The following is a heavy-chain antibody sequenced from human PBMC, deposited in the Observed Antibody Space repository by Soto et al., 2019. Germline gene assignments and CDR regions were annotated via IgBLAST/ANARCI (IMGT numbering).Heavy chain of an antibody. D-gene: IGHD4-4*01. J-gene: IGHJ6*02. CDR2: IYYSGST. CDR3: ARAKHSKYVYSGMDV. CDR1: GGSISSSSYY. Sequence: SETLSLTCTVSGGSISSSSYYWGWIRQPPGKGLEWIGYIYYSGSTYYNPSLKSRVTISVDTSKNQFSLKLSSVTAADTAVYYCARAKHSKYVYSGMDVWGQGTTVTVCS. V-gene: IGHV4-39*07.